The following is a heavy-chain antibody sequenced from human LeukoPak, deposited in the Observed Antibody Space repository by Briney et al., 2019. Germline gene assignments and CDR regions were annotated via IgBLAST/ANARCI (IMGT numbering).Heavy chain of an antibody. J-gene: IGHJ4*02. CDR2: IIPILGIA. CDR3: AKGAPFTSGTTSGGFDY. Sequence: ASVKVSCKASGGTFSSYAISWVRQAPGQGLEWMGRIIPILGIANYAQKFQGRVTITADKSTSTAYMELSSLRSEDTAVYYCAKGAPFTSGTTSGGFDYWGQGTLVTVSS. V-gene: IGHV1-69*04. D-gene: IGHD3-16*01. CDR1: GGTFSSYA.